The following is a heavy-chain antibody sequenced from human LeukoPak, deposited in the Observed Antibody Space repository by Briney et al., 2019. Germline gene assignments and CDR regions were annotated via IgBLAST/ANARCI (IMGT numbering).Heavy chain of an antibody. Sequence: GGSLRLSCAASGFPVSSNYMSWVRQAPGKGLEWVSVIYSGGSTYYADSVKGRFTISRDNSKNTLYLQMNSLRAEDTAVYYCARVLTHYYYMDVWGKGTTVTVSS. CDR1: GFPVSSNY. V-gene: IGHV3-66*02. J-gene: IGHJ6*03. D-gene: IGHD4/OR15-4a*01. CDR3: ARVLTHYYYMDV. CDR2: IYSGGST.